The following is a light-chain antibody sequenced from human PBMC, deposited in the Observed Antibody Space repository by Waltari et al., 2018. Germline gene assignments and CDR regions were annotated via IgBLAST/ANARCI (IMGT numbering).Light chain of an antibody. V-gene: IGLV3-10*01. CDR2: EDT. CDR1: ALPKRY. J-gene: IGLJ2*01. CDR3: YSTDSSGNHRV. Sequence: SYDLTQPPSVSVSPGQTARITCSGAALPKRYRYWYQKKSGQAPVLVIYEDTKRPFGIPERFSGSSSGTMATLTISGAQVEDEADYYCYSTDSSGNHRVFGGGTKLTVL.